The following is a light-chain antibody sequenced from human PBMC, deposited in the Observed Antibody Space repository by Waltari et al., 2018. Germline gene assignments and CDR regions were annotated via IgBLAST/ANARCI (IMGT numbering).Light chain of an antibody. Sequence: QSDLSQPASLSGSPGQSITISCPGTLSDVGGYNYVSWYQESPGKAPKLIIYDVKNRPSGVSNRFSGSKSGNTASLTISGLQAEDEADYYCSSYTSTSTVLFGGGTKVTVL. CDR3: SSYTSTSTVL. V-gene: IGLV2-14*03. J-gene: IGLJ2*01. CDR1: LSDVGGYNY. CDR2: DVK.